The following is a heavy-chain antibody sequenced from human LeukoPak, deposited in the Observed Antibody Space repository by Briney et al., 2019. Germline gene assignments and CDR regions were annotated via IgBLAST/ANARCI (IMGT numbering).Heavy chain of an antibody. V-gene: IGHV1-69*04. J-gene: IGHJ3*02. CDR1: GGTFSSYA. CDR2: IIPILGIA. D-gene: IGHD3-22*01. Sequence: SVEVSCKASGGTFSSYAISWVRQAPGQGLEWMGRIIPILGIANYAQKFQGRVTITADKSTSTAYMELSSLRSEDTAVYYCARDLSLDYYDIGTTTFDIWGQGTMVTVSS. CDR3: ARDLSLDYYDIGTTTFDI.